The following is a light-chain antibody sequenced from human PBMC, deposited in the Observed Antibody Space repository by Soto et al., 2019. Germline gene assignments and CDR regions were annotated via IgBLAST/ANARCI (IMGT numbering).Light chain of an antibody. Sequence: EIVLTQSPATLSLSPGERATLSCRSSQSVSSYLACYQQQPGQAPTLLIYGASTRATGIPARFSGSGSGTEFTLTISSLQSEDFAVYYCQQYNNWPRTFGQGTKVDIK. CDR1: QSVSSY. CDR3: QQYNNWPRT. V-gene: IGKV3-15*01. CDR2: GAS. J-gene: IGKJ1*01.